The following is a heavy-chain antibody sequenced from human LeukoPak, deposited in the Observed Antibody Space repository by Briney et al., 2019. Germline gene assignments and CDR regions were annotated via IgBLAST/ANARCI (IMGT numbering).Heavy chain of an antibody. CDR2: IKHDGSEK. CDR1: GFTFSSYA. CDR3: ARYIRAFDF. V-gene: IGHV3-7*04. J-gene: IGHJ4*02. Sequence: PGGSLRLSCAASGFTFSSYAMSWVRQAPGKGLEWVACIKHDGSEKYYADSVEGRFTISRDNAKNSVHLQMNSLRAEDTAVYSCARYIRAFDFWGQGTLVTVSS.